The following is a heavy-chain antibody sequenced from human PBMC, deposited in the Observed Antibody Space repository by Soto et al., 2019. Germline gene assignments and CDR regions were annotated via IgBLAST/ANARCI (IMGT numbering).Heavy chain of an antibody. CDR2: ISAYNGNT. CDR3: VWGYDYFGFGPYGMDV. J-gene: IGHJ6*02. D-gene: IGHD3-10*01. V-gene: IGHV1-18*01. Sequence: ASVKVSCKASGYTFTSYGISWVRQAPGQGLEWMGWISAYNGNTNYAQKLQGRVTMTTDTSTSTAYMELRSLRSDDTAVYYCVWGYDYFGFGPYGMDVWGQGTTVTVSS. CDR1: GYTFTSYG.